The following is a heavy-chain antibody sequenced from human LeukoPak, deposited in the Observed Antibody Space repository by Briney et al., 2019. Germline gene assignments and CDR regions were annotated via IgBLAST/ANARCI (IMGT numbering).Heavy chain of an antibody. V-gene: IGHV4-39*01. CDR2: IYYSGST. CDR3: ATYPPPPPRYYYDSSGSDDAFDI. D-gene: IGHD3-22*01. Sequence: SETLSLTCTVSGVSISSSSYYWGWIRQPPGKGLEWIGSIYYSGSTYYNPSLKSRVSIFVDTSKNPFSLNLSSVTAADTAVYYCATYPPPPPRYYYDSSGSDDAFDIWGQGTMVTVSS. CDR1: GVSISSSSYY. J-gene: IGHJ3*02.